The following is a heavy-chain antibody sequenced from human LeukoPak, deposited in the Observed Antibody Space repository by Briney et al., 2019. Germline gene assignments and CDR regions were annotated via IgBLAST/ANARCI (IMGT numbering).Heavy chain of an antibody. CDR3: MRGVDS. CDR2: FFHTGTT. D-gene: IGHD2-2*01. V-gene: IGHV4-34*06. J-gene: IGHJ4*02. CDR1: GGSFSGYY. Sequence: SETLSLTCAVYGGSFSGYYWSWIRQPPGKGLEWIGNFFHTGTTSYNPSLKGRATISVDMSQNHFSLKLDSVTAADTAIYYCMRGVDSWGQGSLVTVSS.